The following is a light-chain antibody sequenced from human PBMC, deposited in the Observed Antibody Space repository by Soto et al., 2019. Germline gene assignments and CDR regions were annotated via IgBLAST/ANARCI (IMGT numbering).Light chain of an antibody. Sequence: QLVLTQPPSVSGAPGQRVTVSCTGSSSNIGAGYDVHWYQQLPGTAPKLLIYGNNNRPSGVPDRFSGSKSGTSASLAITGLQAEDEAVYHCQSYDSSLSGSIFGGGTKLTVL. V-gene: IGLV1-40*01. CDR2: GNN. J-gene: IGLJ2*01. CDR1: SSNIGAGYD. CDR3: QSYDSSLSGSI.